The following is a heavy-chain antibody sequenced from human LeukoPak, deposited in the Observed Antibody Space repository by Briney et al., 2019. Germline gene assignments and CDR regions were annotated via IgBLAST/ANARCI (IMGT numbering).Heavy chain of an antibody. D-gene: IGHD2-2*02. CDR2: INPSGGST. CDR3: ARVAAEVVGVPGAIGFGWLRRDYYYMDV. CDR1: GGTFNTYA. J-gene: IGHJ6*03. V-gene: IGHV1-46*02. Sequence: GASVKVSCKASGGTFNTYAISWVRQAPGEGLEWMGIINPSGGSTSYAQKFQGRVTMTRDMSTSTVYMELSSLRSEDTAVYYCARVAAEVVGVPGAIGFGWLRRDYYYMDVWGKGTTVTVSS.